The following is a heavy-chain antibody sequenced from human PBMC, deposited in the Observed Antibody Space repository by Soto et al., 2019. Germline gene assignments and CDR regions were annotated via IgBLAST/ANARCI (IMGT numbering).Heavy chain of an antibody. Sequence: SVKVSCKASGGTFSSYAISWVRQAPGQGLEWMGGIIPIFGTANYAQKFQGRVTITADESTSTAYMELSSLRSEDTAVYYCAVGIAVAVPHYSYGMDFWGQGTTVTVSS. D-gene: IGHD6-19*01. J-gene: IGHJ6*02. V-gene: IGHV1-69*13. CDR1: GGTFSSYA. CDR3: AVGIAVAVPHYSYGMDF. CDR2: IIPIFGTA.